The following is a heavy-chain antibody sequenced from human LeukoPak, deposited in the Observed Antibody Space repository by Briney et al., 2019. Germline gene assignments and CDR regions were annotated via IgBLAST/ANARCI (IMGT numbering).Heavy chain of an antibody. CDR1: GGSISTNSYY. V-gene: IGHV4-39*01. D-gene: IGHD2-15*01. CDR2: VDYSGST. Sequence: SETLSLTCTVSGGSISTNSYYWGWIRQPPGKGLEWIGSVDYSGSTHYNPSLKSRVTVSVDTSKNQFSLKLSSVTAADTAVYYCARHLGDVVVVAATHTAFDYWGQGTLVAVSS. J-gene: IGHJ4*02. CDR3: ARHLGDVVVVAATHTAFDY.